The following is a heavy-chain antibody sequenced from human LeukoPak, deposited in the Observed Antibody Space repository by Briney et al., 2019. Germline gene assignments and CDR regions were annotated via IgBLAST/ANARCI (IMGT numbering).Heavy chain of an antibody. Sequence: GESLKISCKGSGYSFIRYWIGWVRQMPGKGLEWMGIIFPGDSDTRYSPSFQGQVTISADKSISTAYLQWSSLKASDTAMYYCARHSTGYYYDSSGYPDAEYFQHWGQGTLVTVSS. CDR1: GYSFIRYW. V-gene: IGHV5-51*01. CDR2: IFPGDSDT. J-gene: IGHJ1*01. CDR3: ARHSTGYYYDSSGYPDAEYFQH. D-gene: IGHD3-22*01.